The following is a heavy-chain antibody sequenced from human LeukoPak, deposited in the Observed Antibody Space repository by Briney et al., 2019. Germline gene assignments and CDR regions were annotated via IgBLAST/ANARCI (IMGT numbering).Heavy chain of an antibody. D-gene: IGHD5-18*01. CDR2: VNSDGRST. CDR1: GFTFSSYS. J-gene: IGHJ4*02. Sequence: PGGSLRLSCAASGFTFSSYSMNWVRQAPGKGLVWVSRVNSDGRSTSYADSVKGRFTISRDNAKNTLYLQMNSLRAEDTAVYYCAKEGYSYLSQIDYWGQGTLVTVSS. CDR3: AKEGYSYLSQIDY. V-gene: IGHV3-74*01.